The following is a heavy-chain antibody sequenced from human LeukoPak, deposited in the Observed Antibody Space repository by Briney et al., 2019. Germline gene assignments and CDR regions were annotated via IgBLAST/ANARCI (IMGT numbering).Heavy chain of an antibody. CDR2: IKQDGSEK. J-gene: IGHJ3*02. D-gene: IGHD6-13*01. CDR1: GFTFSSYW. CDR3: ARTTSAGYSSSWYGGFDI. Sequence: GGSLRLSCAASGFTFSSYWMSWVRQAPGKGLEWVANIKQDGSEKYYVDSVKGRFTISRDNAKNSLYLQMNSLRAEDTAVYYCARTTSAGYSSSWYGGFDIWGQGTMVTVSS. V-gene: IGHV3-7*01.